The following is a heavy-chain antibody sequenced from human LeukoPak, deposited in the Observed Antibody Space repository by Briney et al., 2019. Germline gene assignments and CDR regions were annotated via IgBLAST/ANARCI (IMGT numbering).Heavy chain of an antibody. CDR2: IVVGSGNT. J-gene: IGHJ4*02. Sequence: SVKVSCKASGFTFTSSAVQWVRQARGQRLEWIGWIVVGSGNTNYAQKFQERVSITRDMSTSTAYLELSSLRSEDTAVYYCAARVTVNYFDYWGQGTLVTVSS. D-gene: IGHD4-17*01. V-gene: IGHV1-58*01. CDR3: AARVTVNYFDY. CDR1: GFTFTSSA.